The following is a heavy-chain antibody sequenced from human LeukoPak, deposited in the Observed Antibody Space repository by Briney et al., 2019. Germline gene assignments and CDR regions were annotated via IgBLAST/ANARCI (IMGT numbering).Heavy chain of an antibody. D-gene: IGHD6-13*01. CDR2: ISSTSSYK. CDR1: GFTFSIYS. CDR3: ASGTGIAAFDY. J-gene: IGHJ4*02. V-gene: IGHV3-21*01. Sequence: GGPLRLSCVVSGFTFSIYSMNWVRQAPGKGLEWVSYISSTSSYKYYADSVKGRFTVSRDNAKNSLYLQMNSLRAEDTAVYYCASGTGIAAFDYWGQGTLVTVSS.